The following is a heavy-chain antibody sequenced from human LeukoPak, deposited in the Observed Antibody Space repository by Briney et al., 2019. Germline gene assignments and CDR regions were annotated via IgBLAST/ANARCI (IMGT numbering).Heavy chain of an antibody. D-gene: IGHD3-10*01. CDR1: GFTFDDYA. CDR3: AKDIGGSGSDGAFDI. J-gene: IGHJ3*02. V-gene: IGHV3-9*03. Sequence: GGSLRLSCAASGFTFDDYAMHWVRQAPGMGLEWVSGISWNSGSIGYADSVKGRFTISRDNAKNSLYLQMNSLRAEDMALYYCAKDIGGSGSDGAFDIWGQGTMVTVSS. CDR2: ISWNSGSI.